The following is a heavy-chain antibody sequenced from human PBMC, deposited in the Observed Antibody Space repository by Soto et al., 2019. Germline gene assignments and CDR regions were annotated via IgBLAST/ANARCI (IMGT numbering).Heavy chain of an antibody. J-gene: IGHJ4*02. CDR2: IYYSGRN. V-gene: IGHV4-31*03. CDR1: GGSISSGGYY. D-gene: IGHD3-10*01. Sequence: QVQLQESGPGLVKPSQTLSLTCTVSGGSISSGGYYWSWIRQHPGKGMEWIWCIYYSGRNYYNPCLKSRVTISVDTSKNQLALKLSSVTAADTAVYYCARGVTMFRGVIHTPYFVSWGQVTLVTVAS. CDR3: ARGVTMFRGVIHTPYFVS.